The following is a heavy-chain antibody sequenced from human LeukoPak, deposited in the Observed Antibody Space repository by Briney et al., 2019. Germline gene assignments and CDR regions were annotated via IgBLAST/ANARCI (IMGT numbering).Heavy chain of an antibody. J-gene: IGHJ6*03. Sequence: SETLSLTCTVSGGSISRYYWSWIRQPPGKGLEWIGYIYTSGSTNYNPSLKSRVTISVDTSKNQFSLKLSSVTAADTAVYYCARRAVTTHDYYYYYMDVWGKGTTVTVSS. CDR1: GGSISRYY. V-gene: IGHV4-4*09. CDR2: IYTSGST. D-gene: IGHD4-11*01. CDR3: ARRAVTTHDYYYYYMDV.